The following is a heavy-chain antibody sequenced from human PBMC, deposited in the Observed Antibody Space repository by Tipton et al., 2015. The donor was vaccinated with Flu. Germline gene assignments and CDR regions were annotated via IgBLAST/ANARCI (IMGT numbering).Heavy chain of an antibody. CDR3: ARHTGDSVWGVIDY. Sequence: LRLSCTVSGGSISSHTYFWNWIRQPAGKGLEWIGRIYTSGNTKYNPSLKSRLTISVDTSKNQFSLRLSSVTAADTAVYYCARHTGDSVWGVIDYWGQGTLVTVSS. J-gene: IGHJ4*02. CDR1: GGSISSHTYF. V-gene: IGHV4-61*02. D-gene: IGHD3-10*01. CDR2: IYTSGNT.